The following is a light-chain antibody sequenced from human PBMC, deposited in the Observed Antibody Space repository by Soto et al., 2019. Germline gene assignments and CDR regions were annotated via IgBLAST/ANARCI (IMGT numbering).Light chain of an antibody. CDR2: GAS. CDR1: RGVTSNS. J-gene: IGKJ5*01. CDR3: QQYGSSPRT. Sequence: ILLTQSPSTLSLSPGERATLSCRASRGVTSNSLAWYQQKGGRAPRVLIYGASDRATGIPDRFSGSGSGTDFTLTITRLGPEDIAVYFCQQYGSSPRTFGQGTRLEIK. V-gene: IGKV3-20*01.